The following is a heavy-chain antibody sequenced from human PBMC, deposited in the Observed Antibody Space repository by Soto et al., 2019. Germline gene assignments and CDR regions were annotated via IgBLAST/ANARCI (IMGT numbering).Heavy chain of an antibody. V-gene: IGHV1-18*01. J-gene: IGHJ4*02. Sequence: QVQLVQSGAEVKKPGASVKVSCKASGYTFTSYGISWVRQAPGQGLEWMGWISAYNGNTNYAQKLQGRVTMTTDTSMSTAYMELRSLRSDDTAVYYCARGAEGVHPAVAGTVPDYWGQGALVTVSS. CDR2: ISAYNGNT. CDR1: GYTFTSYG. D-gene: IGHD6-19*01. CDR3: ARGAEGVHPAVAGTVPDY.